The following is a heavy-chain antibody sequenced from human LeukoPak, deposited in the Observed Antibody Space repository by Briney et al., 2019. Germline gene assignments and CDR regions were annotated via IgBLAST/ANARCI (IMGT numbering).Heavy chain of an antibody. Sequence: SQTLSLTCTVSGGSLSSGGYYWSRIRQPPGQGLEWIGDIYYSGRPYYNPSLKSRVTISLDTSKNQFSLKLSSVTAADTAVYYCARRRNELASYYWGHGTLLASPQ. CDR2: IYYSGRP. CDR3: ARRRNELASYY. D-gene: IGHD5-12*01. CDR1: GGSLSSGGYY. V-gene: IGHV4-31*03. J-gene: IGHJ4*01.